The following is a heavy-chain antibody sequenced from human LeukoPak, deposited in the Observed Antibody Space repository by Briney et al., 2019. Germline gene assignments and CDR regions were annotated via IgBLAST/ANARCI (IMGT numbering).Heavy chain of an antibody. J-gene: IGHJ5*02. CDR3: ARGGRIAAGGTVSRWFDP. Sequence: SGTLSLTCAVYGGSFSGYYWSWIRQPPGKGLEWIGEINHSGSTNYNPSLKSRVTISVDTSKNKFSLKLSSVTAADTAVYYCARGGRIAAGGTVSRWFDPWGQGTLVTVSS. V-gene: IGHV4-34*01. CDR1: GGSFSGYY. D-gene: IGHD6-13*01. CDR2: INHSGST.